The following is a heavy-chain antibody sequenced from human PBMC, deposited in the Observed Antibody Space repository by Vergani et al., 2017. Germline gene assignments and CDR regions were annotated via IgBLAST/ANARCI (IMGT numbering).Heavy chain of an antibody. CDR1: GFTFSSYC. Sequence: EVQLVESGGGLVQPGGSLRLSCAASGFTFSSYCMSWVRQAPGQGLEWVANIKQDGSEKYYVDSVKGRFTISRDNAKNSLYLQMNSLRAEDTAVYYCAREGGRLYFDYWGQGTLVTVSS. CDR3: AREGGRLYFDY. CDR2: IKQDGSEK. J-gene: IGHJ4*02. V-gene: IGHV3-7*01. D-gene: IGHD1-26*01.